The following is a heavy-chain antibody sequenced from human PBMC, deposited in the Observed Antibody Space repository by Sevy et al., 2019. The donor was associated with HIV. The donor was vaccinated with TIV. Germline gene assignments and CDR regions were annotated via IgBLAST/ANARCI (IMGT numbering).Heavy chain of an antibody. D-gene: IGHD3-3*01. V-gene: IGHV3-30*18. CDR2: ISCDGSNK. J-gene: IGHJ4*02. CDR1: GFTFSSYG. CDR3: AKGWGFLGWLSYFDY. Sequence: GGSLRLSCAASGFTFSSYGMHWVRQAPGKGLEWVAVISCDGSNKYYADSVKGRFTISRDNSKNTLYLQMNSLRTEDTAVYYCAKGWGFLGWLSYFDYWGQGTLVTVSS.